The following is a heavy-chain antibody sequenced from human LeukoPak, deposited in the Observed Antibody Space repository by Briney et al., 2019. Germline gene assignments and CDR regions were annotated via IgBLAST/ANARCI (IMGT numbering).Heavy chain of an antibody. CDR1: GGSVSDYY. Sequence: SETLSLTCTVSGGSVSDYYWSWIRQSPGKGLEWIGYIYYTGSSSYNPSLRSRVTISVDTSKNQFSLKLSSVTAADTAMYYCARERYSSISHWFDPWGQGTLVTVSS. J-gene: IGHJ5*02. CDR2: IYYTGSS. D-gene: IGHD6-13*01. CDR3: ARERYSSISHWFDP. V-gene: IGHV4-59*02.